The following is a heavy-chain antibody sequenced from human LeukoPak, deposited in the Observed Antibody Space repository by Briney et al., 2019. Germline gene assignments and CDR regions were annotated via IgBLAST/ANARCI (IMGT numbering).Heavy chain of an antibody. Sequence: ASVKVSCKASGGTFSSYAISWVRQAPGQGLEWMGGIIPIFGTANYARKFQGRVTITTDESTSTAYMELSSLRSEDTAVYYCARPRNRMAAAGDAFDIWGQGTMVTVSS. D-gene: IGHD6-13*01. CDR2: IIPIFGTA. CDR1: GGTFSSYA. V-gene: IGHV1-69*05. CDR3: ARPRNRMAAAGDAFDI. J-gene: IGHJ3*02.